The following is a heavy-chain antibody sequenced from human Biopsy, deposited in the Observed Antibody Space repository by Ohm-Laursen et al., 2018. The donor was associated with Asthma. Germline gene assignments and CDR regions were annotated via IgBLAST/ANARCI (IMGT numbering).Heavy chain of an antibody. D-gene: IGHD3-3*01. CDR3: ARTFHFWSPYHAEHYQL. Sequence: SLRLSCSASGFKFDEYTMHWVRQAPGKGLEWVSGISWNSATIGYADSVEGRLTISRDNAKNSVFLHMDSLRPEDTAVYYCARTFHFWSPYHAEHYQLWGQGTLVTVSS. CDR1: GFKFDEYT. CDR2: ISWNSATI. J-gene: IGHJ1*01. V-gene: IGHV3-9*01.